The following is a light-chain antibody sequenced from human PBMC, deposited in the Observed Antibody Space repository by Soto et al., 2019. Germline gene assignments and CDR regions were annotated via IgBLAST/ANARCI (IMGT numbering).Light chain of an antibody. J-gene: IGLJ3*02. CDR3: SSYASSSTWV. Sequence: QSVLTRPASVSGSPGQSITLSCTGTSSDVGDYNYVSWYQQHPGKAPRLIIYEVSYRPSGVSNRFSGSKSGNTASLTISGLQAEDEADYYCSSYASSSTWVFGGGTKVTVL. CDR1: SSDVGDYNY. CDR2: EVS. V-gene: IGLV2-14*01.